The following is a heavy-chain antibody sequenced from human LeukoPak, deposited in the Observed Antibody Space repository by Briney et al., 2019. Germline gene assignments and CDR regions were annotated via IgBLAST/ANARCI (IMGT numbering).Heavy chain of an antibody. J-gene: IGHJ4*02. Sequence: PGGSLRLSCAASGFTFSSYAMSWVRQSPGKWLEWVSAISGNGGSTYYADSVKGRFTISRDNSKNTLYLQMSSLRAEDTAVYYCAKVMYYYDSSGYYYNYWGQGTLVTVSS. CDR1: GFTFSSYA. CDR2: ISGNGGST. CDR3: AKVMYYYDSSGYYYNY. V-gene: IGHV3-23*01. D-gene: IGHD3-22*01.